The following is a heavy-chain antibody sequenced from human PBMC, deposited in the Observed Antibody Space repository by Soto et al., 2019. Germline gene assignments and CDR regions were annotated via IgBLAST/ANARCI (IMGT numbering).Heavy chain of an antibody. CDR1: GYSFTSYW. V-gene: IGHV5-10-1*01. CDR2: IVPSDSYT. J-gene: IGHJ4*02. Sequence: PGESLKISCKGSGYSFTSYWISWVRQMPGKGLEWMGRIVPSDSYTNYSPSFHGHGTISVDKSINTAYLQWSSLKASDTAMYYCARRHYGSGSYSHWGQGTLVTVSS. D-gene: IGHD3-10*01. CDR3: ARRHYGSGSYSH.